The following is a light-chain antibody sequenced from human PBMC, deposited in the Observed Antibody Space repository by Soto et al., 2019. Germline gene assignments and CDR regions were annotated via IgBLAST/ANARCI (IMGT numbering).Light chain of an antibody. J-gene: IGLJ2*01. Sequence: QAVVTQEPSFSVSPGGTVTLTCGLNSGSVSTSYYPSWYQQTPGQAPRTLIYSTNTRSSGVPDRFSGSILGNKAALTITGAKADDESDYYCVLYVGSGISVFGGGTKVTVL. CDR3: VLYVGSGISV. V-gene: IGLV8-61*01. CDR2: STN. CDR1: SGSVSTSYY.